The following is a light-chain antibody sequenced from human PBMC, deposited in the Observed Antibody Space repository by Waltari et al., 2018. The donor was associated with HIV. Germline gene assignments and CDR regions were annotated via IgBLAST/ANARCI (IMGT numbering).Light chain of an antibody. CDR1: SSDVGGYNY. Sequence: QSALTQPPSASGSPGQSVTISCTGTSSDVGGYNYVSWYQQHPGKAPQLMIYEVSKRPSGVPDRFSGSKSGNTASRTVSGLQAEDEADYYCSSYAGSNNLFGGGTKLTVL. V-gene: IGLV2-8*01. CDR3: SSYAGSNNL. CDR2: EVS. J-gene: IGLJ2*01.